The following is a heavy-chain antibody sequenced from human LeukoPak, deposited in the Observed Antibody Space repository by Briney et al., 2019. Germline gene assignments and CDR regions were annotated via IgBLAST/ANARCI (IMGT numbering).Heavy chain of an antibody. Sequence: ASVKVSCKASGYTFINYGITWVRQAPGQGLEWMGWISPYSDNTNYAQKLQGRVTVTTDTSTSTAYMELRSLRSDDTAVYYCARDVLLWFGEFADYWGQGTLVTVSS. J-gene: IGHJ4*02. CDR3: ARDVLLWFGEFADY. CDR2: ISPYSDNT. V-gene: IGHV1-18*01. D-gene: IGHD3-10*01. CDR1: GYTFINYG.